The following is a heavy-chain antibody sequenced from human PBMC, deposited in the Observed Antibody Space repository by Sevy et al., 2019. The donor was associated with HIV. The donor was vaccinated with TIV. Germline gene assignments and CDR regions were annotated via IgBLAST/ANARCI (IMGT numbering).Heavy chain of an antibody. V-gene: IGHV4-34*01. D-gene: IGHD3-22*01. J-gene: IGHJ4*02. CDR1: GGSFSGYY. Sequence: SETLSLTCAVYGGSFSGYYWSWIRQPPGKGLEWIGEINHSGSTNYNPPLKSRVTISVDTSKNQFSLKLSSVTAADTAVYYCASRGYYYDSSGYYSFDYWGQGTLVTVSS. CDR3: ASRGYYYDSSGYYSFDY. CDR2: INHSGST.